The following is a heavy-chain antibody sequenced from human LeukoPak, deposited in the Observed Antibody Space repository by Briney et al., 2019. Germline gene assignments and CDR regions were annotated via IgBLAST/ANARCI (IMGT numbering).Heavy chain of an antibody. V-gene: IGHV3-30*04. CDR2: ISYDGSNK. CDR3: ARHDYSH. J-gene: IGHJ4*02. D-gene: IGHD4-11*01. Sequence: PGGSLRLSCAASGFTFSSYAMHWVRQAPGKGLEWVAVISYDGSNKYYADSVKGRFTISRDNSKNTLYLQMNSLRAEDTAVYYCARHDYSHWGQGTLVTVSS. CDR1: GFTFSSYA.